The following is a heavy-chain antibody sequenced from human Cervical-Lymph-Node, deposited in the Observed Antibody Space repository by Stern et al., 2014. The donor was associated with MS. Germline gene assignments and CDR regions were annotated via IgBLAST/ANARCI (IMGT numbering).Heavy chain of an antibody. V-gene: IGHV3-30-3*01. CDR1: GFTFSNYA. D-gene: IGHD6-19*01. J-gene: IGHJ4*02. Sequence: EQLVESGGGVVQPGRSLRLSCAASGFTFSNYAMHWVRQAPGKGLEWVTLISHNASKTFYADSVKGRFTISRDNSRNTLFLQMNSLRAEDTAVYYCARVVAVAGTSFDYWGQGTLVTVSS. CDR2: ISHNASKT. CDR3: ARVVAVAGTSFDY.